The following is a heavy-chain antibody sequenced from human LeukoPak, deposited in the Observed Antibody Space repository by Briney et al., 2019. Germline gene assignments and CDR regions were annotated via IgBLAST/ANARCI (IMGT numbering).Heavy chain of an antibody. V-gene: IGHV3-21*01. CDR1: GFTFSSYS. Sequence: GGSLRLSCAASGFTFSSYSMNWVRQAPGKGLEWVSSISSSSSYIYYADSVKGRFTISRDNAKNSLYLQMNSLRAEDTAVYYCASSLGYRYGMDVWGQGTTVTVSS. CDR3: ASSLGYRYGMDV. D-gene: IGHD5-24*01. J-gene: IGHJ6*02. CDR2: ISSSSSYI.